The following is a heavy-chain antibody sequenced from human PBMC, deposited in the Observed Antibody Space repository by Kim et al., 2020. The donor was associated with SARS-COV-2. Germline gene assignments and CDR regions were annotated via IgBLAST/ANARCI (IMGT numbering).Heavy chain of an antibody. Sequence: GGSLRLSCVASGFTFSSYAMSWVRQAPGKGLEWVSSISGSGGSTYYADSVKGRFTISRDNSKNTLYLQMNSLRAEDTAVYYCAKVEGREKQLDRGYFDYWGQGTLVTVSS. CDR3: AKVEGREKQLDRGYFDY. CDR2: ISGSGGST. V-gene: IGHV3-23*01. J-gene: IGHJ4*02. D-gene: IGHD6-13*01. CDR1: GFTFSSYA.